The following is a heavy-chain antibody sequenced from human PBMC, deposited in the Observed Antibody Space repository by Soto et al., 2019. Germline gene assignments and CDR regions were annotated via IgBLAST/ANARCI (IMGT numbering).Heavy chain of an antibody. CDR1: GDSISNSRFY. D-gene: IGHD3-16*01. J-gene: IGHJ3*02. Sequence: SETLSLTCSVSGDSISNSRFYWAWIRQPPGEGLEWIGSIYHAGNAYYNPSLKSRVTIFVDTSKNQFSLKLSSVTAADTAVYYCARRYGWAFDIWGQGTMVT. V-gene: IGHV4-39*01. CDR3: ARRYGWAFDI. CDR2: IYHAGNA.